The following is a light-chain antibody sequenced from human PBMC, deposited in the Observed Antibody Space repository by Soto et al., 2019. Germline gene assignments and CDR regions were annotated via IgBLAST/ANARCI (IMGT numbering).Light chain of an antibody. CDR3: QQFNNWPPLT. CDR2: SAS. V-gene: IGKV3-15*01. CDR1: QFVSTN. J-gene: IGKJ4*01. Sequence: EVVMTQSPATLSVSPGERATLSCRASQFVSTNLAWYQQKPGQAPRLLIYSASTRATGLPARFSGSGSGTEFTLTSSSLQSEDSAVYYCQQFNNWPPLTFGGGTKVEIK.